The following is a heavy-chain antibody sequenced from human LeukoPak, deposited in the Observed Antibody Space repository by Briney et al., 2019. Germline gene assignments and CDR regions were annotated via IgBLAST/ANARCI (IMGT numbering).Heavy chain of an antibody. CDR2: ISAYNGNT. D-gene: IGHD3-22*01. CDR3: ARMGPYYYDSSGRKYYFDY. J-gene: IGHJ4*02. Sequence: ASVKVSCKASGYTFTSYGISWVRQAPGQGLEWMGWISAYNGNTNYAQKLQGRVTMTTDTFTSTAYMELRSLRSDDTAVYYCARMGPYYYDSSGRKYYFDYWGQGTLVTVSS. CDR1: GYTFTSYG. V-gene: IGHV1-18*01.